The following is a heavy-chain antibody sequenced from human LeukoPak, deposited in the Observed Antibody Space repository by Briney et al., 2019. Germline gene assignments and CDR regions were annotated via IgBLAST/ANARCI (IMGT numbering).Heavy chain of an antibody. CDR3: ASFSWGSGTYIQEGIWSWFDP. J-gene: IGHJ5*02. CDR1: GGSISGYY. D-gene: IGHD3-10*01. V-gene: IGHV4-4*08. CDR2: ISNSGST. Sequence: SETLSLTCTVSGGSISGYYWSWIRQPPGKGLEWIGYISNSGSTNYNPSLKSRVTISLDMSKNQFSLRLASVTAADTAVYYCASFSWGSGTYIQEGIWSWFDPWGQGTLVTVSS.